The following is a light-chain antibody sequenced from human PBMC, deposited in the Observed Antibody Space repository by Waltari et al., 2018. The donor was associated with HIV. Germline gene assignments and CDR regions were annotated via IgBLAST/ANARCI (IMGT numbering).Light chain of an antibody. CDR3: CSYGGSGTSV. Sequence: QPALPQPASVSGSPGQSITLSCAGTSRDVGVYDYVSWYQEHPGKAPKLIIFDVNKRPSGVSNRFAGSKSGNTASLTISGLQAEDEADYYCCSYGGSGTSVFGSGTKVTVL. CDR1: SRDVGVYDY. V-gene: IGLV2-23*02. J-gene: IGLJ1*01. CDR2: DVN.